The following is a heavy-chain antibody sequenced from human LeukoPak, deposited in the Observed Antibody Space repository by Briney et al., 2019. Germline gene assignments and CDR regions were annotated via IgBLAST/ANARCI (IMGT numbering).Heavy chain of an antibody. J-gene: IGHJ4*02. Sequence: SETLSLTCTVSGGSISSSSYYWGWIRQPPGKGLEWIGSIYYSGSTYYNPSLKSRVTISVDTSKNQFSLKLSSVTAADTAVYYCAVYYDSSGYYGAFDYWGQGTLVTVSS. CDR3: AVYYDSSGYYGAFDY. D-gene: IGHD3-22*01. CDR1: GGSISSSSYY. V-gene: IGHV4-39*07. CDR2: IYYSGST.